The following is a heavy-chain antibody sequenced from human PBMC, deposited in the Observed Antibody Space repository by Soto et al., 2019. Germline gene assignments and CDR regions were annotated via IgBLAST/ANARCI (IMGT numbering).Heavy chain of an antibody. CDR3: ARGPSGWFGYDY. D-gene: IGHD6-19*01. J-gene: IGHJ4*02. Sequence: GGSLRLSCASSGVTFSSSWMHLVRQAPGKGLVWVSRINSGASTTNYADSVKGRFTISRDNAKNTLYLQMDSLTAEDTAVYYCARGPSGWFGYDYWGQGTLVTVSS. CDR2: INSGASTT. V-gene: IGHV3-74*01. CDR1: GVTFSSSW.